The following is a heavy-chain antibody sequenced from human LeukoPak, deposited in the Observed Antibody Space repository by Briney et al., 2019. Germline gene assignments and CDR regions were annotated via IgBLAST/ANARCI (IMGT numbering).Heavy chain of an antibody. D-gene: IGHD3-16*02. Sequence: SETLSLTCAVYGGSFSGYYWSWIRQPPGKGPAWIGHMFYSGGTYYNPSLKSRVSMSVDTSQNHFSLKLTSVTAADTAVYYCARGDPLRYWGQGSRVTVSS. V-gene: IGHV4-34*09. J-gene: IGHJ4*02. CDR2: MFYSGGT. CDR3: ARGDPLRY. CDR1: GGSFSGYY.